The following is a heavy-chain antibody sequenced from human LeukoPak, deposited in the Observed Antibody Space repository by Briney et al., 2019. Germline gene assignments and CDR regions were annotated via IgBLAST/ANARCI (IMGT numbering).Heavy chain of an antibody. CDR2: ISSSGSTI. Sequence: PGGSLRLSCAVSGFTFSDYYMSWIRQAPGKGLEWVSYISSSGSTIYYADSVKGRFTISRDNGKKSLYLQMSSLRAEDTAVYYCAREAVAGRGYYYYGLDVWGQGTTVTVSS. CDR1: GFTFSDYY. J-gene: IGHJ6*02. V-gene: IGHV3-11*01. CDR3: AREAVAGRGYYYYGLDV. D-gene: IGHD6-19*01.